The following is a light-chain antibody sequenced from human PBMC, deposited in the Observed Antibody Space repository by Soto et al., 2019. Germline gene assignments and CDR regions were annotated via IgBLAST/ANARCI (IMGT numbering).Light chain of an antibody. V-gene: IGLV2-14*03. CDR2: DVN. CDR3: SAYTTSIALYV. CDR1: SSDVGEYKY. Sequence: QSVLTQPASVSGSPGQSITISCTETSSDVGEYKYVSWYQQHPGTAPKLIIYDVNYRPSGVSNRFSGSMSGSTASLTISGLQAEDEADYYCSAYTTSIALYVFGAGTKLTVL. J-gene: IGLJ1*01.